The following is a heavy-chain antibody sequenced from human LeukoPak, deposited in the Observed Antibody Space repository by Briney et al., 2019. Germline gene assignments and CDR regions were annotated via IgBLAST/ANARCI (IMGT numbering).Heavy chain of an antibody. J-gene: IGHJ4*02. Sequence: ASEKVSCKASGYTFTPYAMHWVRQAPGQRLECMGWINTVNSNTKYSQKFQGRDTITRDTSASTAYMELSSLRADETAVCYCARVGQEGNFNFWSGSVGVIDYWGQGTLVTVSS. CDR2: INTVNSNT. CDR3: ARVGQEGNFNFWSGSVGVIDY. CDR1: GYTFTPYA. V-gene: IGHV1-3*04. D-gene: IGHD3-3*01.